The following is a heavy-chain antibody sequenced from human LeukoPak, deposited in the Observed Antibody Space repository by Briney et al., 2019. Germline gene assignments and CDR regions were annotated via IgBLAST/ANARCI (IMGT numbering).Heavy chain of an antibody. J-gene: IGHJ4*02. CDR3: ARVEYYYDSSGYRLYYFDY. CDR1: GFTFSSYA. CDR2: ISGSGGST. V-gene: IGHV3-23*01. Sequence: GGSLRLSCAASGFTFSSYAMSWVRQAPGKGLEWVSAISGSGGSTYYADSVKGRFTISRDNSKSTLYLQMNSLRAEDTAVYYCARVEYYYDSSGYRLYYFDYWGQGTLVTVSS. D-gene: IGHD3-22*01.